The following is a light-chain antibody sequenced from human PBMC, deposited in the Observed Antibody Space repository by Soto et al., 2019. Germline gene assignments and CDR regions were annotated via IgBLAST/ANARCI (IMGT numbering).Light chain of an antibody. Sequence: IQMTQSPSSLSASVGDRVTITCRASLSISRNLNWYQQKPGKAPELLIYTASNLQSGVPSRFSGSGSGTDFALTISSLQPEDSAVYYCQQSHSSPLSFGGGTKVEFK. CDR1: LSISRN. V-gene: IGKV1-39*01. CDR3: QQSHSSPLS. CDR2: TAS. J-gene: IGKJ4*01.